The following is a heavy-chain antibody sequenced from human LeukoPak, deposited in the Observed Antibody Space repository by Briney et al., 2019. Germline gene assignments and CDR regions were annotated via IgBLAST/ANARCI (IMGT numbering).Heavy chain of an antibody. V-gene: IGHV4-34*09. CDR3: ASRGYGDYGVDP. J-gene: IGHJ5*02. D-gene: IGHD4-17*01. CDR1: GGSFSGYY. CDR2: IYYSGST. Sequence: SETLSLTCAVYGGSFSGYYWSWIRQPPGKGLEWIGYIYYSGSTYYNPSLKSRVTISVDTSKNQFSLKLSSVTAADTAVYYCASRGYGDYGVDPWGQGTLVTVSS.